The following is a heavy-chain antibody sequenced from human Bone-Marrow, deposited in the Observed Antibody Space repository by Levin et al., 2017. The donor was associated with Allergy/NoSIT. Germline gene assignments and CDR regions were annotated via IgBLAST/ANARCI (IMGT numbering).Heavy chain of an antibody. D-gene: IGHD3-3*01. V-gene: IGHV4-34*01. J-gene: IGHJ6*03. Sequence: PSETLSLTCAVYGGSFSDYHWSWIRQPPGKGLEWIGEINHSENTNYNPSLKSRVTISLDTSKNQFSLKVRSVTAADTAVYYCARGAPLDYDFWSGYYYYYLDVWGKGTTVTVSS. CDR3: ARGAPLDYDFWSGYYYYYLDV. CDR2: INHSENT. CDR1: GGSFSDYH.